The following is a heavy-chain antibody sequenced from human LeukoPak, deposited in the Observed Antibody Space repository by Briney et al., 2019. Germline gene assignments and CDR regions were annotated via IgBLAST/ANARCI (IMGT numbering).Heavy chain of an antibody. CDR1: GGSISSYY. CDR3: ARNVELGVGVDY. Sequence: SETLSLTCTVSGGSISSYYWSWIRQPPGKGLEWIGYIYYSGSTNYNPSLKSRVTMSVDTSKNQFSLKLSSVTAADTAVYYCARNVELGVGVDYWGQGTLVTVSS. J-gene: IGHJ4*02. D-gene: IGHD5-24*01. CDR2: IYYSGST. V-gene: IGHV4-59*08.